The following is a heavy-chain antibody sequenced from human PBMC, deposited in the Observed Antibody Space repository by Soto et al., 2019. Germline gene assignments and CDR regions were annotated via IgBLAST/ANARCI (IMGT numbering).Heavy chain of an antibody. V-gene: IGHV1-2*04. CDR1: GYTFTGYY. D-gene: IGHD2-2*02. CDR3: ARNYCSSTSCYSYYYGMDV. Sequence: QVQLVQSGAEVKKPGASVKVSCMASGYTFTGYYMHWVRQAPGQGLEWMGWINPNSGGTNYAQKFQGWVTMTRDTSISTAYMELSRLRSDDTAVYYCARNYCSSTSCYSYYYGMDVWGQGTTVTVSS. CDR2: INPNSGGT. J-gene: IGHJ6*02.